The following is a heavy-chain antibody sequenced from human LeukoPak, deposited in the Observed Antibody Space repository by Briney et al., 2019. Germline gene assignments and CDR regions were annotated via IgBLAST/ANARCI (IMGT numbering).Heavy chain of an antibody. CDR2: INLSAGTT. CDR3: AREVGVGSTMGYFYY. D-gene: IGHD1-26*01. V-gene: IGHV1-46*01. CDR1: GYTFTSYY. Sequence: ASVKVSCKASGYTFTSYYMHWVRQAPGQGLEWMGVINLSAGTTNYAQKFQGRVTMTRDMSTSTVYMELSSLTSEDTAVYYCAREVGVGSTMGYFYYWGQGTLVTVSS. J-gene: IGHJ4*02.